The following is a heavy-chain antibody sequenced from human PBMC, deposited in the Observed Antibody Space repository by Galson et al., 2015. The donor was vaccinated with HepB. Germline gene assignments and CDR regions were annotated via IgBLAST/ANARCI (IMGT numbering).Heavy chain of an antibody. Sequence: QSGAEVKKPGESLKISCKGSGYSFTSYWIGWVRQMPGKGLEWMGIIYPGDSDTRYSPSFQGQVTISADKSISTAYLQWSSLKASDTAMYYCARNPLYCTNGVCYPDAWFDPWGQGTLVTVSS. CDR3: ARNPLYCTNGVCYPDAWFDP. CDR2: IYPGDSDT. CDR1: GYSFTSYW. V-gene: IGHV5-51*03. D-gene: IGHD2-8*01. J-gene: IGHJ5*02.